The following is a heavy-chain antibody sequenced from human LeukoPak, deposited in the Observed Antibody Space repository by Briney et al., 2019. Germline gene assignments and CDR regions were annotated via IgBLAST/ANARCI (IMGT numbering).Heavy chain of an antibody. CDR1: GGSITNTNY. V-gene: IGHV4-4*02. Sequence: SETLSLTCGVSGGSITNTNYWTWVRQPPGKGLEWIGEVNLQGSTNYNPSLMGRVAISVDTSENHISLQLTSVTAADTAVYYCAREGGPYRPLDYLGQGTLVTVSS. CDR2: VNLQGST. J-gene: IGHJ4*02. CDR3: AREGGPYRPLDY.